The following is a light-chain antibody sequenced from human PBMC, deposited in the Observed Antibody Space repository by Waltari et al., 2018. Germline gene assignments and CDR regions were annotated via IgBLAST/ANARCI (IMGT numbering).Light chain of an antibody. V-gene: IGKV1-8*01. CDR1: QGISSY. CDR2: AAS. CDR3: QQYYNYPLT. J-gene: IGKJ4*01. Sequence: IRMTQSPSSVSASTGDRVTITCRASQGISSYLAWFQQKPGKAPKLLIYAASSLQSGVPSRFSGSGSGTDFTRTISCLQSEDLATYFCQQYYNYPLTFGGGTKVEIK.